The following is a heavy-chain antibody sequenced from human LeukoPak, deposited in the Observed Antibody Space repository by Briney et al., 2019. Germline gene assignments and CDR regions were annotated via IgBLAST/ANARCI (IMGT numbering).Heavy chain of an antibody. Sequence: GGSLRLSCAASGFTFSSYNMNWVRQAPGKGLEWVSHISSSSITIYYADSVKGRFTISRDNSKNTLYLQMNSLRAEDTAVYYCARDREQLAVLDYWGQGTLVTVSS. J-gene: IGHJ4*02. D-gene: IGHD6-6*01. CDR1: GFTFSSYN. CDR2: ISSSSITI. V-gene: IGHV3-48*01. CDR3: ARDREQLAVLDY.